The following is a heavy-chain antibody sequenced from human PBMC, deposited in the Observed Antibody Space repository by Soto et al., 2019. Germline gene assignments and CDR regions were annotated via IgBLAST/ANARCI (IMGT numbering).Heavy chain of an antibody. CDR3: AAPVQSPTHDDYYDMDV. CDR1: GFTFSYYT. Sequence: EVQLLESGGGLVQPGGSLRLSCVASGFTFSYYTMSWVRQAPGKGLEWVSGISNRGDTIYYADSVKGRFTISRDNFKNTLNLQMKSLRDDDTAVYYCAAPVQSPTHDDYYDMDVWGQGTTVTVSS. CDR2: ISNRGDTI. J-gene: IGHJ6*02. D-gene: IGHD1-1*01. V-gene: IGHV3-23*01.